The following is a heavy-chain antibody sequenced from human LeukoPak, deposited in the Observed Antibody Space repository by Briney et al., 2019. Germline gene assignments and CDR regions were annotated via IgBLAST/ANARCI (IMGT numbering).Heavy chain of an antibody. CDR1: GFTFDDYG. D-gene: IGHD3-22*01. CDR3: ARPDSSGYYSFYFDY. V-gene: IGHV3-48*04. CDR2: ISSSSSTR. Sequence: GGSLRLSCAASGFTFDDYGMSWVRQAPGKGLEWVSYISSSSSTRYYADSVQGRFTISRDNAKNSVYLQMNSLRAEDTAVYYCARPDSSGYYSFYFDYRGQGTLVTVSS. J-gene: IGHJ4*02.